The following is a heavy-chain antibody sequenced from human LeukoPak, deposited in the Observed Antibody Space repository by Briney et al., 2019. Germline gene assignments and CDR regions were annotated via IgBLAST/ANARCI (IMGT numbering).Heavy chain of an antibody. CDR3: ARGAAVDY. Sequence: PGGSLRLSCAASGFTFSSYSMNWVRQAPGKGLEWVSYISSSSSTIYHADSVKGRFTISRDNAKNSLYLQMNSLRAEDTAVYYCARGAAVDYWGQGTLVTVSS. D-gene: IGHD6-13*01. J-gene: IGHJ4*02. V-gene: IGHV3-48*01. CDR1: GFTFSSYS. CDR2: ISSSSSTI.